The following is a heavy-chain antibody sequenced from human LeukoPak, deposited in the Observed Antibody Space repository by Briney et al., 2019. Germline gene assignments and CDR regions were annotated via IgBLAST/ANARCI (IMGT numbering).Heavy chain of an antibody. J-gene: IGHJ5*02. CDR2: IYYSGST. CDR3: AKAGTTGIHHWFDP. D-gene: IGHD1-1*01. V-gene: IGHV4-39*07. Sequence: SETLSLTCTVSGGSISSSSYYWGWIRQPPGKGLEWIGTIYYSGSTYYNPSLKSRVTILVDTSKNQFSLKLSSVTAADTAVYYCAKAGTTGIHHWFDPWGQGNLVTVSS. CDR1: GGSISSSSYY.